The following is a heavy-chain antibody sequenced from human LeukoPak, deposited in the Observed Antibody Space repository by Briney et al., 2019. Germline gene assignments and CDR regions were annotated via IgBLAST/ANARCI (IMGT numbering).Heavy chain of an antibody. J-gene: IGHJ6*03. D-gene: IGHD4-17*01. CDR3: ARNIHDYVLTHYYYYMDV. V-gene: IGHV3-53*01. Sequence: GGSLRLSCAASGLTVSGNYMSWVRKAPGKGLEWVSIIYSDGFTYYADSVKGRFTISRDSSKNTLYLQMDSLRADDTAVYYCARNIHDYVLTHYYYYMDVWGKGTTVTVSS. CDR2: IYSDGFT. CDR1: GLTVSGNY.